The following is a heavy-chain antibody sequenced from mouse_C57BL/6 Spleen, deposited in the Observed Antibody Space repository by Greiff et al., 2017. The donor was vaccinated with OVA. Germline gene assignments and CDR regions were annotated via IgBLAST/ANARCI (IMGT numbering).Heavy chain of an antibody. CDR2: INPNNGGT. J-gene: IGHJ4*01. CDR3: ARLAPYYAMDY. Sequence: EVQLMESGPELVKPGASVKMSCKASGYTFTDYNMHWVKQSHGKSLEWIGYINPNNGGTSYNQKFKGKATLTVNKSSSPAYMELRSLTSEDSAVYYCARLAPYYAMDYWGQGTSVTVSS. V-gene: IGHV1-22*01. CDR1: GYTFTDYN.